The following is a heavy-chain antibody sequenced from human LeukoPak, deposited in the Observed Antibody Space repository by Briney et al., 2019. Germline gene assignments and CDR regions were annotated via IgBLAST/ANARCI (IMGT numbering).Heavy chain of an antibody. Sequence: SETLSLTCTVSGGSISSSSYYWGWIRQPPGKGLEWIGYIYYSGSTNYNPSLKSRVTISVDTSKNQFSLKLSSVTAADTAVYYCAKYIRDSGTYYLDYWGQGTLVTVSS. J-gene: IGHJ4*02. V-gene: IGHV4-61*05. CDR2: IYYSGST. D-gene: IGHD3-10*01. CDR3: AKYIRDSGTYYLDY. CDR1: GGSISSSSYY.